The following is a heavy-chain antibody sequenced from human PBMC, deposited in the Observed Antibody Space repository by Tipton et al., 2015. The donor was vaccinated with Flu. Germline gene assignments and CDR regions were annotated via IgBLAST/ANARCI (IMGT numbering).Heavy chain of an antibody. D-gene: IGHD5-12*01. CDR1: GDSFSPYY. Sequence: TLPLTCAVYGDSFSPYYWSWIRQPPGKGLEWIGEINHSGSTNYNPSLRSRVTISVDTSKNQFSLKVTSVTAADTAVYFCARGRLVAYFDSWGQGTLLTVSS. V-gene: IGHV4-34*01. J-gene: IGHJ4*02. CDR2: INHSGST. CDR3: ARGRLVAYFDS.